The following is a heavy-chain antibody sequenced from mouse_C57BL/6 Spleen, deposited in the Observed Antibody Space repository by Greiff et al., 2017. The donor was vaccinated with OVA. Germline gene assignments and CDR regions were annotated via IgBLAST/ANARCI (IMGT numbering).Heavy chain of an antibody. CDR1: GFSLTSSG. J-gene: IGHJ4*01. CDR2: IWSGGST. CDR3: ARKVTTEYYYAMDY. V-gene: IGHV2-2*01. D-gene: IGHD1-1*01. Sequence: VQLVESGPGLVQPSQSLSITCTVSGFSLTSSGVHWVRQSPGKGLEWLGVIWSGGSTDYNAAFISRLSISKDNSKSQVFFKMNSLQADDTAIYYCARKVTTEYYYAMDYWGQGTSVTVSS.